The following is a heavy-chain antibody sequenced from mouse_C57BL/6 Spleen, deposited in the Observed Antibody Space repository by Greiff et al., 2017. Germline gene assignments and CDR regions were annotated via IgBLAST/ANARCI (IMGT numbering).Heavy chain of an antibody. D-gene: IGHD6-1*01. V-gene: IGHV1-26*01. J-gene: IGHJ2*01. CDR2: INPNNGGT. CDR1: GYTFTDYY. Sequence: VQLQQSGPELVKPGASVKISCKASGYTFTDYYMNWVKQSHGKSLEWIGDINPNNGGTSYNQKFKGKATLTVDKSSSTAYMELRSLTSEDSAVYYCARIGSPDCDYWGQGTTLTVSS. CDR3: ARIGSPDCDY.